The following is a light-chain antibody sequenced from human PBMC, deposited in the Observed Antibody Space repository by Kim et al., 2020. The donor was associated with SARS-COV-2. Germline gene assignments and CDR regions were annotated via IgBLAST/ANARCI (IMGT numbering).Light chain of an antibody. CDR1: SLRSYY. J-gene: IGLJ3*02. CDR2: GKN. V-gene: IGLV3-19*01. CDR3: NSRDSSGNHWV. Sequence: LGQTVRMTCQGDSLRSYYASWYQQKPGQAPVLVIYGKNNRPSGIPDRFSGSSSGNTASLTITGAQAEDEADYYCNSRDSSGNHWVFGGGTKLTVL.